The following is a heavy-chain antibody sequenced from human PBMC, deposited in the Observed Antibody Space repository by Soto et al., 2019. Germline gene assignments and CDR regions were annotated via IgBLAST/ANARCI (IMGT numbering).Heavy chain of an antibody. V-gene: IGHV3-30*18. CDR1: GFTFSSYG. J-gene: IGHJ4*02. CDR2: ISYDGSNK. Sequence: PGGSLRLSCAASGFTFSSYGMHWVRQAPGKGLEWVAVISYDGSNKYYADSVKGRFTISRDNSKNTLYLQMNSLRAEDTAVYYCAKGDYDFWDWGQGTLVTVSS. CDR3: AKGDYDFWD. D-gene: IGHD3-3*01.